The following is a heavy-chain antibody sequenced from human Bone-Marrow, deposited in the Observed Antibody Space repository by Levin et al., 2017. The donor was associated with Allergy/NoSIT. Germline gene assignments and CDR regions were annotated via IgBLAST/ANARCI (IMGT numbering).Heavy chain of an antibody. J-gene: IGHJ6*02. D-gene: IGHD3-3*01. CDR1: GFTFSSYG. Sequence: GGSLRLSCAASGFTFSSYGMHWVRQAPGKGLEWVAVIWYDGSNKYYADSVKGRFTISRDNSKNTLYLQMNSLRAEDTAVYYCARDRFLEWNYYYGMDVWGQGTTVTVSS. CDR2: IWYDGSNK. V-gene: IGHV3-33*01. CDR3: ARDRFLEWNYYYGMDV.